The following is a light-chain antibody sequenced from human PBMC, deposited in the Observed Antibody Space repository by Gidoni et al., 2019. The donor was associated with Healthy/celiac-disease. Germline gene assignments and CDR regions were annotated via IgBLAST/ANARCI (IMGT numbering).Light chain of an antibody. CDR1: KLGAKY. V-gene: IGLV3-1*01. CDR2: QDS. J-gene: IGLJ2*01. Sequence: SYELTQPPSVSVSPGQTASITCSGDKLGAKYACWYLQKPGQSPVLVIYQDSKRPSGIPERFSGSNSGNTATLTISGTQAMDEADYYCQAWDSSTSQVFGGGTKLTVL. CDR3: QAWDSSTSQV.